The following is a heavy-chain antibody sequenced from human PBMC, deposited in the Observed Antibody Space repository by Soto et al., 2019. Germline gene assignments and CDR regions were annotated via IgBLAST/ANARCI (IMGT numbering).Heavy chain of an antibody. CDR1: GFTFSSYG. D-gene: IGHD1-26*01. J-gene: IGHJ6*02. Sequence: GGSLRLSCAASGFTFSSYGMHWVRQAPGKGLEWVAVIWYDGSNKYYADSVKGRFTISRDNSKNTLYLQMNSLRAEDTAVYYCARGPSVAVGIYYYYGMDVWGQGTTVTVSS. CDR3: ARGPSVAVGIYYYYGMDV. CDR2: IWYDGSNK. V-gene: IGHV3-33*01.